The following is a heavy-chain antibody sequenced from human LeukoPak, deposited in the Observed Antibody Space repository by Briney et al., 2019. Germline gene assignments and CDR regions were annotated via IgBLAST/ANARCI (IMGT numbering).Heavy chain of an antibody. CDR2: IIPIFGTA. CDR3: ARGSVSSGWYPF. V-gene: IGHV1-69*05. Sequence: SVKVSCKASGSTFSSYAISWVRQAPGQGREWMGRIIPIFGTANYAQKFQGRVTITTDESTSTAYMELSSLRSEDTAVYYCARGSVSSGWYPFWGQGTLVTVSS. D-gene: IGHD6-19*01. J-gene: IGHJ4*02. CDR1: GSTFSSYA.